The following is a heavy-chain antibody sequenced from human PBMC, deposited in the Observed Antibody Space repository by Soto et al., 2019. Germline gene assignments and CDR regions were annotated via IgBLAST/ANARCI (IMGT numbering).Heavy chain of an antibody. D-gene: IGHD6-13*01. V-gene: IGHV3-7*05. Sequence: EVQLVESGGGLVQPGGSLRLSCAASGFTFSSYWMSWVRQAPGKGLEWVANIKQDGSEKYYVDSVKGRFTISRDNAKNSLYLQMNSLRAEDTAVYYSARDPSSWYNIYYFDYWGQGTLVTVSS. CDR3: ARDPSSWYNIYYFDY. CDR2: IKQDGSEK. CDR1: GFTFSSYW. J-gene: IGHJ4*02.